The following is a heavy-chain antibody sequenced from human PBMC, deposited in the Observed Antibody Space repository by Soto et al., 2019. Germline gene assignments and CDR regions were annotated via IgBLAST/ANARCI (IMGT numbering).Heavy chain of an antibody. Sequence: ASVKVSCKASGYTFTSYAMHWVRQAPGQRLEWMGWINAGNGNTKYSQKFQGRVTITRDTSASTAYMELSSLRSEDTAVYYCARTVTTLAGFDYWGQGTLVTVSS. CDR3: ARTVTTLAGFDY. V-gene: IGHV1-3*01. J-gene: IGHJ4*02. CDR1: GYTFTSYA. D-gene: IGHD4-17*01. CDR2: INAGNGNT.